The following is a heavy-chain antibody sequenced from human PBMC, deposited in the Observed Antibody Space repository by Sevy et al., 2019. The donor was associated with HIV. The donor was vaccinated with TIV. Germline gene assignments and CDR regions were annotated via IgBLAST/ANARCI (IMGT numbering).Heavy chain of an antibody. CDR2: IYHSGST. CDR1: GYSISSGYY. Sequence: SETLSLTCTVSGYSISSGYYWGWIRQPPGKGLEWIGSIYHSGSTYHNPSLKSRVTISVDTSKNQFSLKLSSVTAADTAVYYCARVGGIAVAGRELSAYYFDYWGQGTLVTVSS. CDR3: ARVGGIAVAGRELSAYYFDY. D-gene: IGHD6-19*01. J-gene: IGHJ4*02. V-gene: IGHV4-38-2*02.